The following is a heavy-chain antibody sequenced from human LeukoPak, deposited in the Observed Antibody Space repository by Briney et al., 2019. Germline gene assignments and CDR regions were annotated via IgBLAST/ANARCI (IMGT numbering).Heavy chain of an antibody. CDR3: ARERNYYDSSGYESY. CDR2: ISSSGSTI. Sequence: PGGSLRLSCAASGFTFSSYEMNWVRQAPGKGLEWVSYISSSGSTIYYADSVKGRFTISRDNAKNSLYLQMNSLRAEDTAVYYCARERNYYDSSGYESYWGQGTLLTVSS. J-gene: IGHJ4*02. D-gene: IGHD3-22*01. V-gene: IGHV3-48*03. CDR1: GFTFSSYE.